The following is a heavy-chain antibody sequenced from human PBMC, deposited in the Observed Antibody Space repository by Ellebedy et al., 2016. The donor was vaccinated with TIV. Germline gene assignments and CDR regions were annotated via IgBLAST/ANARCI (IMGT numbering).Heavy chain of an antibody. V-gene: IGHV4-34*01. CDR1: GGSFSGYY. D-gene: IGHD6-13*01. CDR3: ARGSAARTT. Sequence: SETLSLXCAVYGGSFSGYYWSWIRQPPGKGLEWIGEINHSGSTNYNPSLKSRVTISVDTSKNQFSLKLSSVTAADTAVYYCARGSAARTTWGQGTLVTVSS. J-gene: IGHJ5*02. CDR2: INHSGST.